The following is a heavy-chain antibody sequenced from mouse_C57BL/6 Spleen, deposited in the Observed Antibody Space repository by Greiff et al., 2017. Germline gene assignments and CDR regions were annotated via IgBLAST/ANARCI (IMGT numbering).Heavy chain of an antibody. Sequence: VQLKQSGAELVKPGASVKLSCKASGYTFTSYWMHWVKQRPGQGLEWIGMIHPNSGSTNYNEKFKSKATLTVDKSSSTAYMHLSSLTSEDSAVYYCAREGTGLDYWGQGTTLTVSS. CDR3: AREGTGLDY. V-gene: IGHV1-64*01. D-gene: IGHD4-1*01. CDR1: GYTFTSYW. J-gene: IGHJ2*01. CDR2: IHPNSGST.